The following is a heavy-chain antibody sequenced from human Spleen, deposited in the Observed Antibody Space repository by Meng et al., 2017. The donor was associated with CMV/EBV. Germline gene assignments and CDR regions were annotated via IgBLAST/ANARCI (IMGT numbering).Heavy chain of an antibody. D-gene: IGHD3-10*01. V-gene: IGHV3-74*01. J-gene: IGHJ6*02. CDR3: VRDQIIPTYYYYGMDV. CDR2: INGDGRNT. Sequence: GESLKISCAASGFTFSNYWIHWVRQVPGKGLVWVSRINGDGRNTGYADSVKGRFTISRDNAKNTLYLQMNSLRVEDTAVYYCVRDQIIPTYYYYGMDVWGQGTTVTVS. CDR1: GFTFSNYW.